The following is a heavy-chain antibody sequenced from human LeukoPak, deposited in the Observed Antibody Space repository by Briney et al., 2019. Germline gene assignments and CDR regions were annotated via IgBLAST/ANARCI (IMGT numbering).Heavy chain of an antibody. CDR3: ARSGSGYLRYYFDY. CDR1: GGSISSSSYY. J-gene: IGHJ4*02. Sequence: SETLSLTCTVSGGSISSSSYYWGWIRQPPGKGLEWIGSIYYSGSTYYNPSLKSRVTISVDTSKNQFSLKLSSVTAADTAVYYCARSGSGYLRYYFDYWGQGTLVTVSS. V-gene: IGHV4-39*07. D-gene: IGHD5-12*01. CDR2: IYYSGST.